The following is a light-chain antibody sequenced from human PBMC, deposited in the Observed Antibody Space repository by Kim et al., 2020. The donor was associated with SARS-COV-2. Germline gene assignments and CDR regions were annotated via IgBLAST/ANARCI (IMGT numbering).Light chain of an antibody. Sequence: GERATLSYRASQTVSSNFLAWYQQKPGQAPRLLIYDASSGAAGIPDRFRGGGSGTDFTLTISGLEPEDSAVYFCQYYGSSPPRFSFGPGTKVDIK. J-gene: IGKJ3*01. CDR2: DAS. CDR3: QYYGSSPPRFS. V-gene: IGKV3-20*01. CDR1: QTVSSNF.